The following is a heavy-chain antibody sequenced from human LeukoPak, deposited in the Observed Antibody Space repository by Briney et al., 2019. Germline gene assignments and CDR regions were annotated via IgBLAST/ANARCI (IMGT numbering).Heavy chain of an antibody. V-gene: IGHV3-30-3*01. CDR2: ISYDGSNK. Sequence: PGGSLRLPCAASGFTFSSYAMHWVRQAPGKGLEWVAVISYDGSNKYYADSVKGRFTISRDNSKNTLYLQMNSLRAEDTAVYYCARDGLVTGDSSSRGYYYYYGMDVWGQGTTVTVSS. D-gene: IGHD6-6*01. CDR1: GFTFSSYA. J-gene: IGHJ6*02. CDR3: ARDGLVTGDSSSRGYYYYYGMDV.